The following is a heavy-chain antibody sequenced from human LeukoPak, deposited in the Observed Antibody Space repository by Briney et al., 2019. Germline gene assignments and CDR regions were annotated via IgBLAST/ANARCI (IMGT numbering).Heavy chain of an antibody. J-gene: IGHJ4*02. V-gene: IGHV1-18*01. Sequence: GASVKVSCKASGYTFTSYGISWVRQAPGHGLEWMGWISAYNGNTNYAQKLQGRVTMTTDTSTSTAYMEPRSLRSDDTAVYYCARVTVAATQRSFDYWGQGTLVTVSS. CDR2: ISAYNGNT. D-gene: IGHD2-15*01. CDR1: GYTFTSYG. CDR3: ARVTVAATQRSFDY.